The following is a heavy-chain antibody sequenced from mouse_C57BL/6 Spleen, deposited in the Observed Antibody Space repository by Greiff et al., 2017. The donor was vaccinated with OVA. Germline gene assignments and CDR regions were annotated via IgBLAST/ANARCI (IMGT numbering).Heavy chain of an antibody. CDR1: GYTFTDYY. D-gene: IGHD2-3*01. CDR3: ARGNGYYEAWFAY. V-gene: IGHV1-76*01. Sequence: VQLQQSGAELVRPGASVKLSCKASGYTFTDYYINWVKQRPGQGLEWIARIYPGSGNTYYNEKFKGKATLTAEKSSSTAYMQLSSLTSEDSAVYFCARGNGYYEAWFAYWGQGTLFTVSA. CDR2: IYPGSGNT. J-gene: IGHJ3*01.